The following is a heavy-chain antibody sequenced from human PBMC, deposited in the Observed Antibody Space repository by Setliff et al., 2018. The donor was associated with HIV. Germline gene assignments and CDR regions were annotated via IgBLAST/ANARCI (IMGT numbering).Heavy chain of an antibody. CDR2: ISNTGSST. CDR1: GLTLSSYA. D-gene: IGHD3-22*01. V-gene: IGHV3-23*01. Sequence: GGSLRLSCVASGLTLSSYAMNWVRQAPGKGLEWLSGISNTGSSTYYGDSVKGRFTISRDKSKNIVFLQMKSLRVEDTALYYCAKDSSDWSDGWGQGTLVTVSS. J-gene: IGHJ5*02. CDR3: AKDSSDWSDG.